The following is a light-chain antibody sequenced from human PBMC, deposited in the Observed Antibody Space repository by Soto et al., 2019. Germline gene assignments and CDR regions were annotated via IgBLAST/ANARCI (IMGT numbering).Light chain of an antibody. V-gene: IGKV3-11*01. J-gene: IGKJ1*01. CDR1: QSVSSY. Sequence: EIVLTQSPATLSLSPGESATLSWRASQSVSSYLAWYQQKPGQAPRLLIYDASNRATGIPARFSGSGSGTDFTLTISSLEPEDFAVYYCQQRSNWPPWTFGQGTKVEIK. CDR2: DAS. CDR3: QQRSNWPPWT.